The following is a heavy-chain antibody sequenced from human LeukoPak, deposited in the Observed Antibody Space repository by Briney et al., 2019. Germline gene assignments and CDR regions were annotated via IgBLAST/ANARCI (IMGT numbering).Heavy chain of an antibody. J-gene: IGHJ6*03. CDR2: MYYSGST. CDR1: GGSISSSSYY. CDR3: ARHPGCYYYYMDV. V-gene: IGHV4-39*01. Sequence: SETLSLTCTVSGGSISSSSYYWGWIRQPPGKGLEWIGSMYYSGSTYYNPSLKSRVTIPVDTSKNQFSLKLSSVTAADTAVYYCARHPGCYYYYMDVWGKGTTVTISS. D-gene: IGHD6-19*01.